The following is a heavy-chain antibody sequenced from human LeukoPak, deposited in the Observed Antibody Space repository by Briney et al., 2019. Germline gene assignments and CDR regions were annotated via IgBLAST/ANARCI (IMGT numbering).Heavy chain of an antibody. CDR2: VYHGGSS. V-gene: IGHV4-38-2*02. CDR3: ARAEYSSGWYVWKPGFDY. D-gene: IGHD6-19*01. CDR1: GYSISSGFY. Sequence: SETLSLTCTVSGYSISSGFYWGWIRQPPGKGLEWIGNVYHGGSSYYNPSLKSRVTMSVDTSKNQFSLNLYSVTAADTAVYYCARAEYSSGWYVWKPGFDYWGQGTLVTVSS. J-gene: IGHJ4*02.